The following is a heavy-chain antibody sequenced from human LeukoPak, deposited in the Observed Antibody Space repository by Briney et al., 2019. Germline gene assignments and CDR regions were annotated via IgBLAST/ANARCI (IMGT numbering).Heavy chain of an antibody. V-gene: IGHV3-30*07. CDR3: ARGEVGATTGWYFDP. D-gene: IGHD1-26*01. Sequence: DSVKGRFTISRDNFKNTLYLHMNRLRAEDTTVYYCARGEVGATTGWYFDPWGRGTLVTVSS. J-gene: IGHJ2*01.